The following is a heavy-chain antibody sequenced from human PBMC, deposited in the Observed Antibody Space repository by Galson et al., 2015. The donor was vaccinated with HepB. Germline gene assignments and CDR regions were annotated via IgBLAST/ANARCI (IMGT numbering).Heavy chain of an antibody. D-gene: IGHD3-16*02. CDR2: VKQDGSEK. Sequence: SLRLSCAASGFTFNIYWMSWVRQAPGKGLEWVANVKQDGSEKSYVASLKGRFTISRDNAKNSLYLQINSVRAEDTAVYYCARDESRSFDIWGQGTKVTVSS. CDR3: ARDESRSFDI. J-gene: IGHJ3*02. V-gene: IGHV3-7*03. CDR1: GFTFNIYW.